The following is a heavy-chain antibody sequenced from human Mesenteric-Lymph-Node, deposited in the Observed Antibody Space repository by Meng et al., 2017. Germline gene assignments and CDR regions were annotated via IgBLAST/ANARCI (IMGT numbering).Heavy chain of an antibody. CDR2: ISDTGGKT. Sequence: GGSLRLSCAASGFTFARCPMSWVRQAPGKGPEWVSAISDTGGKTDYADSVKGRFTISRDNSKNTLYLQMNSLRAEDTAVYYCARRQYSSSWYKFDPWGQGTLVTVSS. V-gene: IGHV3-23*01. D-gene: IGHD6-13*01. CDR3: ARRQYSSSWYKFDP. J-gene: IGHJ5*02. CDR1: GFTFARCP.